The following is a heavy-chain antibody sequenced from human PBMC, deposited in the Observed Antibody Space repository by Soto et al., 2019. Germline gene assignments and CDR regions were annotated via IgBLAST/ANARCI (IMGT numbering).Heavy chain of an antibody. CDR1: GFTFSSYV. CDR3: VKDWSGDKCPCMDV. D-gene: IGHD3-3*01. Sequence: PGGSLRLSCAASGFTFSSYVMSWVRQAPGKGLEWVSSISGSAERTYYADSVKGRWTISRDNSQNTLYLQMNSLRVEDTAVYYCVKDWSGDKCPCMDVWGQGTTVTVSS. J-gene: IGHJ6*02. V-gene: IGHV3-23*01. CDR2: ISGSAERT.